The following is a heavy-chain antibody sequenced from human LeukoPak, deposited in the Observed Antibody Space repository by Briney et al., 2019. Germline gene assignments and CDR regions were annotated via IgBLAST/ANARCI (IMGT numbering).Heavy chain of an antibody. Sequence: GSLRLSCAASGFTFSSYAMSWVRQAPGKGLEWVSVIYSGGSTYYADSVKGRFTISRDNSKNTLYLQMNSLRAEDTAVYYCATGDLDSSGYYDYWGQGTLVTVSS. V-gene: IGHV3-53*01. CDR3: ATGDLDSSGYYDY. CDR2: IYSGGST. J-gene: IGHJ4*02. D-gene: IGHD3-22*01. CDR1: GFTFSSYA.